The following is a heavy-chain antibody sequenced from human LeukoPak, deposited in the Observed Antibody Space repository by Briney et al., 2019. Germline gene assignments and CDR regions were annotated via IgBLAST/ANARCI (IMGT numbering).Heavy chain of an antibody. J-gene: IGHJ5*02. Sequence: GGSLRLSCAASGFTFSSYAMHWVRQAPGKGLEWVANIKQDGSEKYYVDSVKGRFTISRDNAKNSLYLQMNSLRAEDTAVYYCARDTYCSGGSCYSVDWFDPWGQGTLVTVSS. D-gene: IGHD2-15*01. CDR1: GFTFSSYA. V-gene: IGHV3-7*01. CDR2: IKQDGSEK. CDR3: ARDTYCSGGSCYSVDWFDP.